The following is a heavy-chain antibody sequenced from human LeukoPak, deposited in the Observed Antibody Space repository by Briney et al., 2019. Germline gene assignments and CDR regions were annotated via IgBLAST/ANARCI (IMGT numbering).Heavy chain of an antibody. CDR1: GYSFTSYW. CDR3: ARLLPLYYDNSGYYWGNYFDY. Sequence: GESLKISCKGSGYSFTSYWIGWVRQMPGKGLEWMGIIYPGDSDTRYSPSFQGQVTISADKSISTAYLQWSSLKASDTAMYYCARLLPLYYDNSGYYWGNYFDYWGQGTLVTVSS. CDR2: IYPGDSDT. J-gene: IGHJ4*02. D-gene: IGHD3-22*01. V-gene: IGHV5-51*01.